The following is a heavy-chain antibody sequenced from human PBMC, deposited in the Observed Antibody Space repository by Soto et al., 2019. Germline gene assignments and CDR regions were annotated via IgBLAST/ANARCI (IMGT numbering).Heavy chain of an antibody. D-gene: IGHD5-12*01. J-gene: IGHJ5*01. V-gene: IGHV1-3*04. CDR1: GITSTTYA. CDR2: INTGNGNT. CDR3: ARAISGYVT. Sequence: ASVKVSCKASGITSTTYAIHWVRQASGQGLEWMGWINTGNGNTRYSQRFLGRVSLTTDTSASTASMDLSSLTSEDTAVYYCARAISGYVTWG.